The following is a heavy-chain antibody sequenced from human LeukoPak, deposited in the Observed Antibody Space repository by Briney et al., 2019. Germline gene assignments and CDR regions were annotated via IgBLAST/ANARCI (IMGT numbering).Heavy chain of an antibody. V-gene: IGHV3-33*01. D-gene: IGHD1-26*01. CDR1: GFILSTHG. CDR3: ARDLSFGSLDF. Sequence: GGSLRLSCAASGFILSTHGVHWVRQAPGKGLEWVVGMWYDGSREDYADSVKGRFTISRDMSKNTLNLQMDSLRVEDTAMFYCARDLSFGSLDFRGQGTLVTVSS. J-gene: IGHJ4*02. CDR2: MWYDGSRE.